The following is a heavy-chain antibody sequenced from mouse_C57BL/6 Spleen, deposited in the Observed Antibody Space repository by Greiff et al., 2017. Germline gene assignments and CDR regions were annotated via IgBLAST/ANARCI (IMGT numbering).Heavy chain of an antibody. V-gene: IGHV1-52*01. CDR1: GYTFTSYW. J-gene: IGHJ4*01. Sequence: QVQLQQPGAELVRPGSSVKLSCKASGYTFTSYWMHWVKQRPIQGLEWIGHIDPSDSETHYNQKFKDKATLTVDKSSSTAYMQLSSLTSEDSAVYYCATGTDAMDYWGQGTSVTVSS. CDR2: IDPSDSET. D-gene: IGHD4-1*01. CDR3: ATGTDAMDY.